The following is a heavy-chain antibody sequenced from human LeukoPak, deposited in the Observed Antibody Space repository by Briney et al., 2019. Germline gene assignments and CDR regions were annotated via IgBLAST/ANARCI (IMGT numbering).Heavy chain of an antibody. J-gene: IGHJ5*02. CDR1: GGSISSYY. D-gene: IGHD1-14*01. CDR3: ARDRGPAPTTCFAP. CDR2: IYTSGST. Sequence: SETLSLTCTVSGGSISSYYWSWIRQPAGKGLEWIGRIYTSGSTNYNPSLTSRVTMSVDTSKNQFSLKLSSVTAADTAVYSCARDRGPAPTTCFAPWGQGTLVTVSS. V-gene: IGHV4-4*07.